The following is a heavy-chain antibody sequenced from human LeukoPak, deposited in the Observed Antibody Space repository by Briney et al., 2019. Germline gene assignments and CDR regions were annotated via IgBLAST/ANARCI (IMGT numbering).Heavy chain of an antibody. CDR2: IYYSGST. CDR1: GGSISGYY. CDR3: AREPGGEDYFDY. V-gene: IGHV4-59*01. D-gene: IGHD3-16*01. Sequence: SETLSLTCTVSGGSISGYYWSWIRQPPGKGLEWIGYIYYSGSTNYNPSLKSRVTISVDTSRNQFSLKLSSVTAADTAVYYCAREPGGEDYFDYWGQGTLVTVSS. J-gene: IGHJ4*02.